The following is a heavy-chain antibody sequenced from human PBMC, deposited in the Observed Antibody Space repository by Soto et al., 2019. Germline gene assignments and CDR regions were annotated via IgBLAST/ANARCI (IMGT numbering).Heavy chain of an antibody. CDR2: ITSDSSTI. J-gene: IGHJ6*02. V-gene: IGHV3-48*02. CDR1: GFAFSTYS. Sequence: EVQLVESGGGLVQPGGSLRLSCAASGFAFSTYSINLVRQAPGKGLEWFSYITSDSSTISYADSVKGRFTVSRDNAKNSLYLQMNSLRDAEPDVYYCARVGRGVYSMDGWGQGTSMTVSS. D-gene: IGHD2-8*01. CDR3: ARVGRGVYSMDG.